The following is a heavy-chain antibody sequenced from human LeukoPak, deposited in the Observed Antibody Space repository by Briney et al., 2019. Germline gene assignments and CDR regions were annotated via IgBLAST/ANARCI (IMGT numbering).Heavy chain of an antibody. Sequence: GGSLRLSCAASGFTFSSYAMSWVRQAPGKGLEWVSAISGSGGSTYYADSVKGRFTISRDNSKNSLYLQMNSLRAEDTAVYYCARDDWEGIDIVVVPAAIAGFDYWGQGTLVTVSS. D-gene: IGHD2-2*02. J-gene: IGHJ4*02. CDR3: ARDDWEGIDIVVVPAAIAGFDY. V-gene: IGHV3-23*01. CDR1: GFTFSSYA. CDR2: ISGSGGST.